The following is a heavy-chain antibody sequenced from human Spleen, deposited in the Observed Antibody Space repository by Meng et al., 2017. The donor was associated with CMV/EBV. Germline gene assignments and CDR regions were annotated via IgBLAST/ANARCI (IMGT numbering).Heavy chain of an antibody. CDR1: GFTFSSYA. CDR3: AYRGTSGPYGMDV. V-gene: IGHV3-23*03. Sequence: GGSLRLSCAASGFTFSSYAMSWVRQAPGKGLEWVSVIYSGGSSTYYADSVKGRFTISRDNSKNTLYLQMNSLRAEDTAVYYCAYRGTSGPYGMDVWGQGTTVTVSS. J-gene: IGHJ6*02. CDR2: IYSGGSST. D-gene: IGHD1-14*01.